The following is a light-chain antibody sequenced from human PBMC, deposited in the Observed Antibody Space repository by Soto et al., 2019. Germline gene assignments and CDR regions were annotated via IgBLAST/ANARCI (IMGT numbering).Light chain of an antibody. V-gene: IGKV1-39*01. CDR3: QQAYSFPIT. CDR1: QSVSNY. J-gene: IGKJ5*01. Sequence: DIQMTQSPSSLAASVGDRVTITCRASQSVSNYLNWYQQKPGKPPRLLIYTVSSLQNGVSSRFSGSGSGTDFTLSINSLQPEDFATYYCQQAYSFPITFGQGTRLEIK. CDR2: TVS.